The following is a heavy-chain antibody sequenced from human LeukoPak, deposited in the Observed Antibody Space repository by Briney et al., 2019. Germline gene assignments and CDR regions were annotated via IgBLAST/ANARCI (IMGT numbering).Heavy chain of an antibody. V-gene: IGHV3-48*02. CDR2: ISTSSSTI. CDR1: GFTFSSYS. Sequence: GGSLRLSCAASGFTFSSYSMNWVRQAPGKGLEWVSYISTSSSTIYYADSVKGRFTISRDNAKNLLYLQMNSLRDEDTAVYYCAKVDTAMDEFDYWGQGTLVTVSS. CDR3: AKVDTAMDEFDY. J-gene: IGHJ4*02. D-gene: IGHD5-18*01.